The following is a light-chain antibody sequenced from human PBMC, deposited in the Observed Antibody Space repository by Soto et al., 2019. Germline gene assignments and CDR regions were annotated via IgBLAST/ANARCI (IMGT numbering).Light chain of an antibody. V-gene: IGKV3-20*01. CDR2: GAS. Sequence: VLTQSPGTLSLSPGERATLSCRASQSVSSSYLAWYQQKPGQAPRLLIYGASSRATGIPGRFSGSGSGTDFTLTISRLEPEDFAVYYCQQYGSSQWTFGQGTKV. CDR1: QSVSSSY. J-gene: IGKJ1*01. CDR3: QQYGSSQWT.